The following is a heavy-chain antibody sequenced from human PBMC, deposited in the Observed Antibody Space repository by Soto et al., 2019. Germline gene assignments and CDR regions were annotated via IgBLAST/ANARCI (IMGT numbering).Heavy chain of an antibody. J-gene: IGHJ3*02. V-gene: IGHV4-39*01. CDR2: IYYSGST. D-gene: IGHD3-10*01. CDR3: ARHRTTMVRGVIGAFDI. Sequence: QLQLQESGPGLVKPSETLSLTCTVSGGSISSSSYYWGWIRQPPGKGLEWIGSIYYSGSTYYNPSLKSRVTLSVDTSKNQFSLKLSSVTAADTAVYYCARHRTTMVRGVIGAFDIWGQGTMVTVSS. CDR1: GGSISSSSYY.